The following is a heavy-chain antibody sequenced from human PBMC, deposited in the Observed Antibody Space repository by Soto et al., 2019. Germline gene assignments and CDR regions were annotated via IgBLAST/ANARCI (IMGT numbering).Heavy chain of an antibody. J-gene: IGHJ4*02. CDR3: AREAPYDSSGRCFDY. CDR1: GGSISSGGYY. D-gene: IGHD3-22*01. CDR2: IYYSGST. Sequence: TLSLTCTVSGGSISSGGYYWSWIRQHPGKGLEWIGYIYYSGSTYYNPSLKSRVTISVDTSKNQFSLKLSSVTAADTAVYYCAREAPYDSSGRCFDYWGQGTLVTVSS. V-gene: IGHV4-31*03.